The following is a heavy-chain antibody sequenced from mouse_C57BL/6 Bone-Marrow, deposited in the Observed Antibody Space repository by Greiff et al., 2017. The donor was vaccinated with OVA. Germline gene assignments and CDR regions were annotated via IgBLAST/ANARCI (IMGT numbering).Heavy chain of an antibody. CDR1: GYTFTSYG. J-gene: IGHJ4*01. CDR3: ARFDYPLYYAMDY. V-gene: IGHV1-81*01. CDR2: IYPRSGNT. Sequence: VQLVESGAELARPGASVKLSCKASGYTFTSYGISWVKQRTGQGLEWIGEIYPRSGNTYYNEKFKGKATLTADKSSSTAYMELRSLTSEDSAVYFCARFDYPLYYAMDYWGQGTSVTVSS. D-gene: IGHD2-4*01.